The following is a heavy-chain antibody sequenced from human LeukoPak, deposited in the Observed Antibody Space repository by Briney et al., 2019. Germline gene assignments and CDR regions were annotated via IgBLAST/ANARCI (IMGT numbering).Heavy chain of an antibody. Sequence: PGGSLRLSCAASGFTFSSYAMHWVRQAPGKGLEWVAVISYDGSNKYYADSVKGRFTISRDNSKNTLYLQMNSLRAEDTAVYYCARADSTVTTDFYYWDQGTLVTVSS. CDR2: ISYDGSNK. J-gene: IGHJ4*02. CDR1: GFTFSSYA. CDR3: ARADSTVTTDFYY. D-gene: IGHD4-17*01. V-gene: IGHV3-30-3*01.